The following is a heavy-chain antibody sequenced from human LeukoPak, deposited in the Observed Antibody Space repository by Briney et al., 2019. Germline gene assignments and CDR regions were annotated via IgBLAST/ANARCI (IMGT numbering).Heavy chain of an antibody. V-gene: IGHV1-2*02. Sequence: ASVKVSCKASGYTFAGYYMHWVRQAPGQGLEWMGWINPNSGGTNYAQKFQGRVTMTRDTSISTAYMELSRLRSDDTAVYYCARGRMELIAVNPGRYYYYMDVWGKGTTVTISS. D-gene: IGHD6-19*01. CDR1: GYTFAGYY. CDR2: INPNSGGT. J-gene: IGHJ6*03. CDR3: ARGRMELIAVNPGRYYYYMDV.